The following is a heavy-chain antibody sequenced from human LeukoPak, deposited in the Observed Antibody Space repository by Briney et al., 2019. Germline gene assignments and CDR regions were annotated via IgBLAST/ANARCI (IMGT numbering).Heavy chain of an antibody. J-gene: IGHJ4*02. D-gene: IGHD1-26*01. CDR3: ARGSPTYFTPWDFDF. CDR2: IYSDGNV. CDR1: GGSISTYY. Sequence: SETLSLTCTVSGGSISTYYWSWIRQPAGKGLQWTGRIYSDGNVKYNPSLKSRVTMSVDTSKNQFSLKMTSVTAADTAVYFCARGSPTYFTPWDFDFWGQGILVTVSS. V-gene: IGHV4-4*07.